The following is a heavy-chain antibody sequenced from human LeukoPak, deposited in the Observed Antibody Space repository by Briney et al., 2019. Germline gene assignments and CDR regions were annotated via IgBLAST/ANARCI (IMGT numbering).Heavy chain of an antibody. V-gene: IGHV1-69*06. J-gene: IGHJ6*03. CDR3: ARHDCSGGSCYYYYYMDV. Sequence: SVKVSCKASGGTFISYAISWVRQAPGQGLEWMGGIIPIFGTANYAQKFQGRVTITADKSTSTAYMELSSLRSEDTAVYYCARHDCSGGSCYYYYYMDVWGKGTTVTVSS. D-gene: IGHD2-15*01. CDR1: GGTFISYA. CDR2: IIPIFGTA.